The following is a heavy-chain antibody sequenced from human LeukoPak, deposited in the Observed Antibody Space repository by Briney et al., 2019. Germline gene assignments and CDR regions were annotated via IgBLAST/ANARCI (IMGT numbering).Heavy chain of an antibody. V-gene: IGHV4-34*01. J-gene: IGHJ5*02. CDR2: INHSGST. Sequence: PSETLSLTCAVYGGSFSGYYWSWIRQPPGKGLEWIGEINHSGSTNYNPSLKSRVTISVDTSKNQFSLKLSSVTAADTAVYYCARGRVSMIYSSSYNWFDPWGQGTLVTVSS. CDR3: ARGRVSMIYSSSYNWFDP. CDR1: GGSFSGYY. D-gene: IGHD6-6*01.